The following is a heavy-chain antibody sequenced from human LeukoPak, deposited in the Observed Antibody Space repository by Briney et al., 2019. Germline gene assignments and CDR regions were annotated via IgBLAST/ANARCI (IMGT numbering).Heavy chain of an antibody. CDR2: IYYSGST. J-gene: IGHJ3*02. CDR1: GGSISSYY. Sequence: SETLSLTCTVSGGSISSYYWSWIRQPPGKGLEWIGYIYYSGSTNYNPSLKSRVTISVDTSKNQFSLKLSSVTAADTAVYYCARDQDTMIVVVINAFDIWGQGTMVTVSS. D-gene: IGHD3-22*01. CDR3: ARDQDTMIVVVINAFDI. V-gene: IGHV4-59*01.